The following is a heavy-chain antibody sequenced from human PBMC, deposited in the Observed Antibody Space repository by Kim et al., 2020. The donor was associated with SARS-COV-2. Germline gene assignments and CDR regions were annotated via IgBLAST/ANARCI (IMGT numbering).Heavy chain of an antibody. CDR3: ARGGWFGEPLGY. Sequence: SETLSLTCAVYGGSFSGYYWSWIRQPPGKGLEWIGEINHSGSTNHNPSLKSRVTISVDTSKNQFSLKLSSVTAADTAVYYCARGGWFGEPLGYWGQGTLVTVSS. CDR2: INHSGST. V-gene: IGHV4-34*01. D-gene: IGHD3-10*01. CDR1: GGSFSGYY. J-gene: IGHJ4*02.